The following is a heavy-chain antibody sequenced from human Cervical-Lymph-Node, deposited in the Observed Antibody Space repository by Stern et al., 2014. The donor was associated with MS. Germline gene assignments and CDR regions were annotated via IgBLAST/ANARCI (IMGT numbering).Heavy chain of an antibody. CDR3: ASSVGELTPEAV. CDR1: GGTFSSYA. V-gene: IGHV1-69*01. Sequence: EQLVESGAEVKKPGSSVRVSCKASGGTFSSYAISWVRQAPGQGLEWMGGIIPIFGTANYAQKFQGRVTITADDSTSTAYMEVSSLRSEDTAVYYCASSVGELTPEAVWGQGTTVTVFS. J-gene: IGHJ6*02. CDR2: IIPIFGTA. D-gene: IGHD3-10*01.